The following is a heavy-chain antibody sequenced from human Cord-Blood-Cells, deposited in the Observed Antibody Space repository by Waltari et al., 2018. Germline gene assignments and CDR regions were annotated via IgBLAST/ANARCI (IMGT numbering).Heavy chain of an antibody. CDR1: GGSFSGSY. CDR2: INHSGST. J-gene: IGHJ4*02. Sequence: QVQLQQWGAGLLKPSETLSLTCAVYGGSFSGSYWSWLRQPPRQGLEWIGEINHSGSTNYNPSLKSRVTISVDTSKNQFSLKLSSVTAADTAVYYCARGGTIRRYFDWLYYFDYWGQGTLVTVSS. CDR3: ARGGTIRRYFDWLYYFDY. D-gene: IGHD3-9*01. V-gene: IGHV4-34*01.